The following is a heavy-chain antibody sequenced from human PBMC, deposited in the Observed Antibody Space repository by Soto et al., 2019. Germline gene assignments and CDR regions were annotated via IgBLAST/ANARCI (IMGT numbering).Heavy chain of an antibody. CDR1: GCTFSNLA. Sequence: PGRSLRLSWTAAGCTFSNLAMSWIRQAQGRGLEGVSGITASGGRTFYADSVKGRFTISRDNSRSTLYLQMNSLRAEDTAVYYCAKDTRYADYVRWFDSWGQGTLVTVSS. J-gene: IGHJ5*01. CDR3: AKDTRYADYVRWFDS. V-gene: IGHV3-23*01. CDR2: ITASGGRT. D-gene: IGHD4-17*01.